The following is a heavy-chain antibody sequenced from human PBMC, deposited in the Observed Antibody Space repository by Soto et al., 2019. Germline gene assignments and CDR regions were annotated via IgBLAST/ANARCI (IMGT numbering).Heavy chain of an antibody. D-gene: IGHD3-9*01. CDR1: GGSISSSSYY. CDR2: IYYSGST. Sequence: SETLSLTCTVSGGSISSSSYYWGWIRQPPGKGLEWIGSIYYSGSTYYNPSLKSRVTISVDTSKNQFSLKLSSVTAADTAVYYCASHGANYDISSLYFDYWGQGTLVTV. CDR3: ASHGANYDISSLYFDY. J-gene: IGHJ4*02. V-gene: IGHV4-39*01.